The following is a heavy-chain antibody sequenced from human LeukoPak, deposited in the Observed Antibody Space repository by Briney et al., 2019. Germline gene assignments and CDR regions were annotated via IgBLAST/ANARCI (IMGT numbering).Heavy chain of an antibody. V-gene: IGHV4-59*01. CDR2: IYYSGST. D-gene: IGHD2-2*01. CDR1: GGSISSYY. J-gene: IGHJ6*02. CDR3: ARVSPHYQLPNTDYYGMDV. Sequence: SETLSLTCTVSGGSISSYYWSWIRQPPGKGLEWIGYIYYSGSTNYNPSLKSRVTISVDTSKNQFSLKLSSVTAADTAVYYYARVSPHYQLPNTDYYGMDVWGQGTTVTVSS.